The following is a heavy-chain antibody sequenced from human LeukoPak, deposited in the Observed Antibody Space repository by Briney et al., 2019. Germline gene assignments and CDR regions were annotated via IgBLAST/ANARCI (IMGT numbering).Heavy chain of an antibody. CDR3: ATDTRLLWFGDKNAFDI. Sequence: ASVKVSCKVSGYNLTELSMHWVRQAPGKGLEWVGGFDPEDGETIYAQKFQGRVTMTEDTSTDTAYMELSSLRSEDTAVYYCATDTRLLWFGDKNAFDIWGQGTMVTVSS. CDR2: FDPEDGET. CDR1: GYNLTELS. V-gene: IGHV1-24*01. D-gene: IGHD3-10*01. J-gene: IGHJ3*02.